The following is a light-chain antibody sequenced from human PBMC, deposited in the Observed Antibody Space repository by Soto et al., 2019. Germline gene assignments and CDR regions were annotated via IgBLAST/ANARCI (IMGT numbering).Light chain of an antibody. J-gene: IGKJ4*01. CDR3: KPYNSDSS. CDR2: TAS. CDR1: QNIVKS. V-gene: IGKV1-5*03. Sequence: DIQMTQSPSTVSASVGDRVTITCRASQNIVKSLAWYQQKPGKVPKVLIYTASNLESGGPSRFSGSGSGTEFPLIISRLQPDDLATYYCKPYNSDSSFGGGTRVEIK.